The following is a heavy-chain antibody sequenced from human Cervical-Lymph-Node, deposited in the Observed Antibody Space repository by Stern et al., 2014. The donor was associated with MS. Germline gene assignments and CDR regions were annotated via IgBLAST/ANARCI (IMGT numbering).Heavy chain of an antibody. Sequence: VQLVQSGAEVKKPGESLKISCEASGYLFDDYWIGWVRQMSGRGLELVAIIFPRDSNTRYSPSVQGQVTISADKSIRTAYLQWRSLKAWDPAIYYCARSPATPSGYDRFDYWGQGALVTVSS. CDR1: GYLFDDYW. V-gene: IGHV5-51*03. J-gene: IGHJ4*02. CDR2: IFPRDSNT. D-gene: IGHD5-12*01. CDR3: ARSPATPSGYDRFDY.